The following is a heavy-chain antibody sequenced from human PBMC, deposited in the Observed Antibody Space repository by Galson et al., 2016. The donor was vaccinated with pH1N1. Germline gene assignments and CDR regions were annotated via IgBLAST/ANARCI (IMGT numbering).Heavy chain of an antibody. CDR2: ITASGGNT. CDR1: GFTFSSYA. V-gene: IGHV3-23*01. J-gene: IGHJ6*02. CDR3: AKGYYYGDYLDYYYFYNMDV. D-gene: IGHD4-17*01. Sequence: SLRLSCAASGFTFSSYAMSWVRQAPGKGLEWVSSITASGGNTYYADSVKGRFTISRDNSKNTLFLQMNSLRAEDTAVYYCAKGYYYGDYLDYYYFYNMDVWGQGTTVTVSS.